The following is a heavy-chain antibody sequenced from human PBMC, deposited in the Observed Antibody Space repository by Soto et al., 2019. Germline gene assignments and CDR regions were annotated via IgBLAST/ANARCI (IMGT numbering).Heavy chain of an antibody. D-gene: IGHD3-16*01. Sequence: EVQLVESGGDLVQPGRSLRLSCTASEFTFDDYAMLWLRQAPGKGLEWVSFIRSKAHGGTTEYAASVKGRFTISRDDSKSIAFLQMNSLQTEDTAMYYCPRGLRGGSYFDYWGQGTLVTVSS. J-gene: IGHJ4*02. V-gene: IGHV3-49*03. CDR3: PRGLRGGSYFDY. CDR2: IRSKAHGGTT. CDR1: EFTFDDYA.